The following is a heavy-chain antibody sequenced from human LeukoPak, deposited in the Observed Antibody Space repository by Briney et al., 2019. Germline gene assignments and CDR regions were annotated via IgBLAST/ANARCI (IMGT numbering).Heavy chain of an antibody. CDR1: GGSISSYY. D-gene: IGHD1-1*01. CDR2: IYYSGST. J-gene: IGHJ4*02. Sequence: ETLSLTCTVSGGSISSYYWSRIRQPPGKGLEWIGYIYYSGSTNYNPSLKSRVTISVDTSKNQFSLKLDSVTAADTAVYYCASRGQWGTNWPAWHFDYWGQGTLVTVSS. V-gene: IGHV4-59*08. CDR3: ASRGQWGTNWPAWHFDY.